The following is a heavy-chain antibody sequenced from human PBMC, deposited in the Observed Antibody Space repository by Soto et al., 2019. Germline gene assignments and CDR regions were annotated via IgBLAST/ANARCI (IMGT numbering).Heavy chain of an antibody. CDR1: GFTFSSYS. CDR3: ARGWNYYYGMDV. J-gene: IGHJ6*02. V-gene: IGHV3-21*01. CDR2: ISSSSSYI. D-gene: IGHD2-15*01. Sequence: GGSLRLSCAASGFTFSSYSMNWVRQAPGKGLEWVSSISSSSSYIYYADSVKGRFTISRDNAKNSLYLQMNSLRAEDTAVYYCARGWNYYYGMDVWGQVPTVTFSS.